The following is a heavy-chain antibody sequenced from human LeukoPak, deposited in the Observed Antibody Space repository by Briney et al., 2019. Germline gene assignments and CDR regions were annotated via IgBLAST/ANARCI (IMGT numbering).Heavy chain of an antibody. J-gene: IGHJ3*02. D-gene: IGHD4-17*01. CDR2: VNPSDGSP. V-gene: IGHV1-46*04. CDR1: GYAFTNYY. CDR3: ARYSGAYDAFDI. Sequence: ASVKVSCKASGYAFTNYYIHWVRQAPGQGFEWMGIVNPSDGSPSYAQKLQGRVTMTRDTSTGTVYMELSSLRSEDTAIYYCARYSGAYDAFDIWGQGTMVTVSS.